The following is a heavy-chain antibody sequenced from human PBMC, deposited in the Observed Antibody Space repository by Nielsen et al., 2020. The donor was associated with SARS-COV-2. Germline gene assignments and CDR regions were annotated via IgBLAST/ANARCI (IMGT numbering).Heavy chain of an antibody. Sequence: GGSLRLSCAASGFTFSSHAMSWVRQAPGKGLEWVSAITGSGASTFYPESVKGRFTISRDNSKNTLFLQMNSLRVEDTAVYFCARDGWDRSTDGMDVWGQGTTVTVSS. J-gene: IGHJ6*02. CDR3: ARDGWDRSTDGMDV. CDR1: GFTFSSHA. CDR2: ITGSGAST. D-gene: IGHD1-26*01. V-gene: IGHV3-23*01.